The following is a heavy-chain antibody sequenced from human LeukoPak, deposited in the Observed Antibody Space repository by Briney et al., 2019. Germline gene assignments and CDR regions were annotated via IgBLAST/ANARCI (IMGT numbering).Heavy chain of an antibody. CDR3: AREAHYDFWSGYPADYYYYMDV. D-gene: IGHD3-3*01. CDR2: ISSSSSYI. Sequence: GGSLRLSCAASGFTFSSYSMNWVRQAPGKGLEWVSSISSSSSYIYYADSVKGRFTISRDNAKNSLYLQMNSLRAEDTAVYYCAREAHYDFWSGYPADYYYYMDVRGKGTTVTVSS. J-gene: IGHJ6*03. V-gene: IGHV3-21*01. CDR1: GFTFSSYS.